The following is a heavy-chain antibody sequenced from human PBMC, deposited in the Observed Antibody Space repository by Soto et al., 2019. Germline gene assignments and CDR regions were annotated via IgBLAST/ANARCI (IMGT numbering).Heavy chain of an antibody. CDR3: ASRLGRGYSYGYFDY. CDR2: IYYSGST. Sequence: PSETLSLTCTASGGSISSYYLSWIRQPPGKGLEWIGDIYYSGSTNYDPSLKSRVTISLDKSKNQFSLKLSSVTAADTAVYYCASRLGRGYSYGYFDYRGRGTLVTVSS. D-gene: IGHD5-18*01. CDR1: GGSISSYY. V-gene: IGHV4-59*12. J-gene: IGHJ4*02.